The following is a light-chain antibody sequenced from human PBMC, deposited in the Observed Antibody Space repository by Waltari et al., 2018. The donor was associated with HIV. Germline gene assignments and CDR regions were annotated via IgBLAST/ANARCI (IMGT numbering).Light chain of an antibody. V-gene: IGLV1-40*01. CDR3: QSFDSSLSGYV. Sequence: QSVLTQPPSVSGAPGQRVTISCPGSSSNIGACFDVHWYHQLPGTAPKLLLYGSGNRPSGVPDRFSGSRSGSSASLAITGLQADDEADYYCQSFDSSLSGYVFGIGTKVTVL. CDR2: GSG. J-gene: IGLJ1*01. CDR1: SSNIGACFD.